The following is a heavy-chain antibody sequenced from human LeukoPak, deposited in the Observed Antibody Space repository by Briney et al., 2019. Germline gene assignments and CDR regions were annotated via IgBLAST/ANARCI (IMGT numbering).Heavy chain of an antibody. V-gene: IGHV4-31*03. CDR2: IYYSGST. J-gene: IGHJ5*02. D-gene: IGHD1-26*01. CDR1: GGSISSGSYY. Sequence: SETLSLTCTVSGGSISSGSYYWSWIRQHPGKGLEWIGYIYYSGSTYYNPSLKSRVTISVDTSKNQFSLKLSSVTAADTAVYYCATEGVRQVGASPSWFDPWGQGTLVTVSS. CDR3: ATEGVRQVGASPSWFDP.